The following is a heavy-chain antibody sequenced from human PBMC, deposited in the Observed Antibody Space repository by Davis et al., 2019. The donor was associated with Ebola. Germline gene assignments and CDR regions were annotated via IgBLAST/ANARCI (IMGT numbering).Heavy chain of an antibody. D-gene: IGHD5-24*01. V-gene: IGHV5-51*01. CDR2: IHSGGSDI. Sequence: PGGSLRLSCEVSGYSSINYWIGWVRQMPGKGLEWMGLIHSGGSDIRYSPSFRGQVTISADKSISTAYLQWSSLKASDSAIYYCARQYGFGIYNWGQGTLVTVSS. J-gene: IGHJ4*02. CDR1: GYSSINYW. CDR3: ARQYGFGIYN.